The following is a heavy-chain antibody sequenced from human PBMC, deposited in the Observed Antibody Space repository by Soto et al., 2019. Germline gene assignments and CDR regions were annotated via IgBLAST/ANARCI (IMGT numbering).Heavy chain of an antibody. D-gene: IGHD3-22*01. CDR3: AKKGYYDTSGYPSRYFDY. CDR1: GFTFSNYA. J-gene: IGHJ4*02. Sequence: EVQLVESGGGLVQPGGSLRLSCAASGFTFSNYAMAWVRQAPGKGLEWVSTITYSGGSRDYADSVKGRFTISRDNSKNTLYLQMNSLRAEDKAVYYCAKKGYYDTSGYPSRYFDYWGQGTLVTVSS. CDR2: ITYSGGSR. V-gene: IGHV3-23*04.